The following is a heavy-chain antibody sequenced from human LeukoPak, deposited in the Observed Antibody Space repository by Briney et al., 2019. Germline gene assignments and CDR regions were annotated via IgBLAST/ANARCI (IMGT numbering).Heavy chain of an antibody. CDR2: ISGSGGST. CDR1: GFTFSSYA. V-gene: IGHV3-23*01. Sequence: PGGSLRLSCAASGFTFSSYAMSWVRQAPGKGLEWVSAISGSGGSTYYADSVKGRFTISRDNSKNTLYLHMNSLRAEDTAVYYCAKDRNYYDSSGYYPNNWFDPWGQGTLVTVSS. J-gene: IGHJ5*02. CDR3: AKDRNYYDSSGYYPNNWFDP. D-gene: IGHD3-22*01.